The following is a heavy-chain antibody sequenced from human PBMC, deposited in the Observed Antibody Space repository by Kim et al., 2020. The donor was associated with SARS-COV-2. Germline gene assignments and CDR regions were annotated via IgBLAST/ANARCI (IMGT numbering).Heavy chain of an antibody. V-gene: IGHV3-53*01. D-gene: IGHD2-21*01. CDR2: IYSDGST. CDR1: GFIVSSNY. J-gene: IGHJ3*02. Sequence: GGSLRLSCAASGFIVSSNYMSWVRQAPGKGLEWVSVIYSDGSTYHADSVSGRFIISRDNSKNTLYLQMNSLRAEDTAVYYCTRDWVGGENDAFDIWGQGTMVSVSS. CDR3: TRDWVGGENDAFDI.